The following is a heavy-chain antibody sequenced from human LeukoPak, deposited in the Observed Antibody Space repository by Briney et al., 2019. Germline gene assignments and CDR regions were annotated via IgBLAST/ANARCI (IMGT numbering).Heavy chain of an antibody. Sequence: KAGGSLRLSCAASGFTFSSYSMNWVRQAPGKGLEWVSSISSSSSYIYYADSVKGRFTISRDNAKNSLYLQMNSLRAEDTAVYYCARVRFLDPGAWVTDAFDIWGQGTMVTVSS. D-gene: IGHD3-3*01. V-gene: IGHV3-21*01. CDR3: ARVRFLDPGAWVTDAFDI. CDR1: GFTFSSYS. CDR2: ISSSSSYI. J-gene: IGHJ3*02.